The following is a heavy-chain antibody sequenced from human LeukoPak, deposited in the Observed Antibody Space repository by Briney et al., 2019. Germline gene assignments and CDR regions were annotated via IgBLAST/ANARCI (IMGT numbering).Heavy chain of an antibody. J-gene: IGHJ5*02. CDR2: IYYSGST. CDR3: ARLVLKSRLFDP. V-gene: IGHV4-39*01. CDR1: GGSISSSSYY. Sequence: SETLSLTCTVSGGSISSSSYYWGWIRQPPGKGLGWIGSIYYSGSTYYNPSLKSRVTISVDTSKNQFSLKLSSVTAADTAVYYCARLVLKSRLFDPWGQGNLVTVSS. D-gene: IGHD3-9*01.